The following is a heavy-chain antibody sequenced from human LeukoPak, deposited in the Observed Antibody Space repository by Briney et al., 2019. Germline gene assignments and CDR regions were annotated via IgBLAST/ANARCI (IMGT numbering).Heavy chain of an antibody. V-gene: IGHV4-31*03. Sequence: SETLSLTCTVSGGSISSGGYYWSWIRQHPGKGLEWIGYIYYSGSTYYNPSLKSRVTISVDTSKNQFSLKLSSVTAADTAVYYCARVLQGYYYYGMDVWGQGTTVTVSS. CDR1: GGSISSGGYY. CDR3: ARVLQGYYYYGMDV. CDR2: IYYSGST. D-gene: IGHD3-3*01. J-gene: IGHJ6*02.